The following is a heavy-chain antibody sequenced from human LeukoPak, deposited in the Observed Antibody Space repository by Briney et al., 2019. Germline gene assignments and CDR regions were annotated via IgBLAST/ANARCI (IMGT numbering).Heavy chain of an antibody. CDR3: AREKRSITIFGVVTYYFDY. CDR1: GFTFSSYW. J-gene: IGHJ4*02. Sequence: PGRSLRLSCAASGFTFSSYWMSWVRQAPGKGLEWVANIKQDGSEKYYVDSVKGRFTISRDNAKNSLYLQMNSLRAEDTAVYYCAREKRSITIFGVVTYYFDYWGQGTLVTVSS. V-gene: IGHV3-7*03. D-gene: IGHD3-3*01. CDR2: IKQDGSEK.